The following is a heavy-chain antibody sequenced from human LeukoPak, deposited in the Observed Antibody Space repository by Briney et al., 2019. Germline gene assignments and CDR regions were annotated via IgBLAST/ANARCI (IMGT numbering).Heavy chain of an antibody. CDR1: GFTFSSYA. D-gene: IGHD6-13*01. V-gene: IGHV3-23*01. CDR3: AKEEANSNWPPGGFDI. J-gene: IGHJ3*02. Sequence: PGGSLRLSCAASGFTFSSYAMTWVRQAPGKGLEWVSAISGGGDITSYADSVKGRFTISRDNSKNTLYLQMNSLRAEGTAVYSCAKEEANSNWPPGGFDIWGQGTMVTVSS. CDR2: ISGGGDIT.